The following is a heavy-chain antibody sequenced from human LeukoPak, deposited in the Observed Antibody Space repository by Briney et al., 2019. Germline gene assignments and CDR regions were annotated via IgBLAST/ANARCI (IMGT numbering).Heavy chain of an antibody. Sequence: PSETLSLTCAAYSGSFSGYYLTWVRQPPGKGLEWIGEIHPSGSTSYNPSLMSRVTISIDTSKNHLSLKVSSVTAADTAIYYCSRGMDTYKSGVDWGQGTLVTVSS. CDR2: IHPSGST. CDR1: SGSFSGYY. V-gene: IGHV4-34*01. J-gene: IGHJ4*02. CDR3: SRGMDTYKSGVD. D-gene: IGHD3-10*01.